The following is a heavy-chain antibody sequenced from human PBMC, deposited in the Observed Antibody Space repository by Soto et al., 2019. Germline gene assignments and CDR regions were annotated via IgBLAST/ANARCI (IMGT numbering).Heavy chain of an antibody. CDR2: ISAYNGNT. CDR1: GYTFTSYG. D-gene: IGHD3-3*01. V-gene: IGHV1-18*04. Sequence: ASVKVSCKASGYTFTSYGISWVRQAPGQGLEWMGWISAYNGNTNYAQKLQGRVTMTTDTSTSTAYMELRSLRSDDTAVYYCASFTYDFWSDPYYYYGMDVWGQGTTVTVSS. CDR3: ASFTYDFWSDPYYYYGMDV. J-gene: IGHJ6*02.